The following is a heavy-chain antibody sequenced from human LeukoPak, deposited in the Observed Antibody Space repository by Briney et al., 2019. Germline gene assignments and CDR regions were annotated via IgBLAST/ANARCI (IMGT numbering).Heavy chain of an antibody. Sequence: SETLSLTCAVYGGSFSGYYWSWIRQPPGKGLEWIGEINHSGSTNYNPSLKSRVTISVDTSKNQFSLKLSSVTAADTAVYYCARVDVHYDFWSGYYSDWFDPWGQGTLVTVSS. CDR1: GGSFSGYY. D-gene: IGHD3-3*01. V-gene: IGHV4-34*01. J-gene: IGHJ5*02. CDR2: INHSGST. CDR3: ARVDVHYDFWSGYYSDWFDP.